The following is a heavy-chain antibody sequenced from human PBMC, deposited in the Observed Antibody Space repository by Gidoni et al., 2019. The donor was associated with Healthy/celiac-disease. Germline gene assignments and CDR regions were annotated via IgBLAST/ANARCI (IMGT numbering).Heavy chain of an antibody. Sequence: EVQLVESGGGLVQPGGSLRLSCAASGFTFSSYAMSWVRQAPGKGLEWVSAISGSGGSTYYADSVKGRFTISRDNSKNTLYLQMNSLRAEDTAVYYCAKVAVVDYYYYYGMDVWGQGTTVTVSS. CDR3: AKVAVVDYYYYYGMDV. D-gene: IGHD3-22*01. V-gene: IGHV3-23*04. CDR2: ISGSGGST. J-gene: IGHJ6*02. CDR1: GFTFSSYA.